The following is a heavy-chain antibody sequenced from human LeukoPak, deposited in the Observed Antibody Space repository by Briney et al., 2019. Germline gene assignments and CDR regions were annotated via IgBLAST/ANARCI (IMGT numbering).Heavy chain of an antibody. J-gene: IGHJ3*02. V-gene: IGHV3-33*01. CDR2: IWYDGSNK. CDR3: ARDDYGGKLDI. Sequence: GRSLRLSCAASGFTFGNYDMHWVRQAPGKGLEWVAVIWYDGSNKYYADSVKGRFTISRDNSKNTLYLQMNSLRAEDTAVYYCARDDYGGKLDIWGQGTVVTVSS. CDR1: GFTFGNYD. D-gene: IGHD4-23*01.